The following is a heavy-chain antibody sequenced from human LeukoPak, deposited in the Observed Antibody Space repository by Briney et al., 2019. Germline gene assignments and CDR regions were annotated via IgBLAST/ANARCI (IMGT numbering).Heavy chain of an antibody. Sequence: GGSLTLSCSASGFTFSSYAMSWVPQAPGKALEWVSALSGSGGSTYYADSVKGRFTISRDNSKNTLYLQINSLGAEDTAVYYCATRGPKAGYFDYWGQGTMVTVSS. CDR2: LSGSGGST. V-gene: IGHV3-23*01. CDR3: ATRGPKAGYFDY. J-gene: IGHJ4*02. CDR1: GFTFSSYA.